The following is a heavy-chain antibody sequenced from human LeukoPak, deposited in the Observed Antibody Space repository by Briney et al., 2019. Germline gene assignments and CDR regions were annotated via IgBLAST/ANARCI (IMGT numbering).Heavy chain of an antibody. J-gene: IGHJ4*02. V-gene: IGHV3-23*01. Sequence: GGSLRLSCAASGFTFSSYAMSWVRQAPGKGLEWVSAISGSGGSTYYADSVKGRFTISRDNSKNTLYLQMNSLRAEDTAVYYCAKGSRMTTVTPADYWGQGTLVTVSS. CDR1: GFTFSSYA. D-gene: IGHD4-17*01. CDR3: AKGSRMTTVTPADY. CDR2: ISGSGGST.